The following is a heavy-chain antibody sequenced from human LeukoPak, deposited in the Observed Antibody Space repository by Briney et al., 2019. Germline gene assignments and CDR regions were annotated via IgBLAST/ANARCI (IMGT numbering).Heavy chain of an antibody. J-gene: IGHJ3*02. Sequence: GGSLRLSCAASGPTFSSYAMHWVRQAPGKGLEYVSAISSNGGSTYYANSVKGRFTISRDNSKNTLYLQMGSLRAEDMAVYYCARAPRIWGQGTMVTVSS. V-gene: IGHV3-64*01. CDR1: GPTFSSYA. CDR2: ISSNGGST. CDR3: ARAPRI.